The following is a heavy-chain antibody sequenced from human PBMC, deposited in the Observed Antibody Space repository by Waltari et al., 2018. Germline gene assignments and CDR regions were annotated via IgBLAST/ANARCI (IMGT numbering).Heavy chain of an antibody. CDR2: ISYDGSNI. CDR1: GFTFSNYA. V-gene: IGHV3-30*01. CDR3: ARGTYGDYVSRLLDF. D-gene: IGHD4-17*01. J-gene: IGHJ4*02. Sequence: QVHLVESGGGVVQPGASLRLSCAASGFTFSNYALHWVRQAPGKGLEWVTVISYDGSNIYYADSVQGRFTISRDNSMNTLYLQMNNLRPDDTAVYYCARGTYGDYVSRLLDFWGQGTLVTVSS.